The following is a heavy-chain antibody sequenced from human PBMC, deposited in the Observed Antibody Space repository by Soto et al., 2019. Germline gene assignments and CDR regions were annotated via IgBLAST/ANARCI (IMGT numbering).Heavy chain of an antibody. CDR1: GLKVSSW. D-gene: IGHD5-18*01. V-gene: IGHV3-7*01. J-gene: IGHJ4*02. Sequence: EVQLVESGGGLVQPGGSLRLSCAASGLKVSSWMSWVGQAPGKGLEWVAMTTQDGSGRHYLDSLKGRFTTSRDSAKNSMYLQMNSLTVEDTAMYYCASLDTAVIKTGGYWGQGTQVTVSS. CDR2: TTQDGSGR. CDR3: ASLDTAVIKTGGY.